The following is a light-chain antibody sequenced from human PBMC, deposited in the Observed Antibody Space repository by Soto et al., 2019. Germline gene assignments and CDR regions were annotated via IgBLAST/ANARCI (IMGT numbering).Light chain of an antibody. V-gene: IGKV1-5*01. CDR2: DAS. J-gene: IGKJ1*01. CDR1: QPIRTW. CDR3: HQYNSYST. Sequence: DIQVTQSPSTLSASVGDRVTITCRASQPIRTWLAWYQEKPGKAPKLLIYDASSLEGGVPSRFSGSGSGTEFTLTISSLQPDDFATYYCHQYNSYSTFGQGTKVDIK.